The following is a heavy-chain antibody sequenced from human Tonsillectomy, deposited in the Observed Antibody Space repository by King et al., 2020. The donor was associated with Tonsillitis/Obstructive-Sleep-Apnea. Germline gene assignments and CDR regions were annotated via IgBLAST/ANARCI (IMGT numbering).Heavy chain of an antibody. D-gene: IGHD2-15*01. Sequence: VQLVESGAEVKKPGESLKISCKGSGYSFTSYWIGWVRQMPGKGLEWMGIIYPGDSATKYSPSFQGQVTISADKSISTAYLQWSSLKASDTAMYYCARHPFSSENCSDGSCYGNYYYMDVWGKGTTVTVSS. CDR1: GYSFTSYW. V-gene: IGHV5-51*01. CDR2: IYPGDSAT. CDR3: ARHPFSSENCSDGSCYGNYYYMDV. J-gene: IGHJ6*03.